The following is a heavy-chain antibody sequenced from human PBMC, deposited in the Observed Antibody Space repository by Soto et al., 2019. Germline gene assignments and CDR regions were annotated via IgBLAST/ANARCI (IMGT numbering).Heavy chain of an antibody. CDR3: ARRTSGWYLDY. CDR2: ISGSGGST. V-gene: IGHV3-23*01. Sequence: EVQLLESGGGLVQPGGSLRLSCAASGYTFSSYAMSWVRQAPGKGLEWVSVISGSGGSTYYADSVKGRFTISRDNSKNTLYLQMNSLRAEDTAVYYCARRTSGWYLDYWGQGTLVTVSS. J-gene: IGHJ4*02. CDR1: GYTFSSYA. D-gene: IGHD6-19*01.